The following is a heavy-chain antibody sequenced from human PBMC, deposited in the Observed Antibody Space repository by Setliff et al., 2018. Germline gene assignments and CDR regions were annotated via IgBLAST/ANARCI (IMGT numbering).Heavy chain of an antibody. CDR3: ARLGATVKRGYFDF. D-gene: IGHD1-26*01. Sequence: SETLSLTCAVYGGSFSGYYWSWIRQSPEKGLEWIGEISHSGNTDYNPSLKSRVTLSVDTSKNQFSLNLSSVTAADTAVYYCARLGATVKRGYFDFWGQGTLVTVSS. CDR1: GGSFSGYY. J-gene: IGHJ4*02. CDR2: ISHSGNT. V-gene: IGHV4-34*01.